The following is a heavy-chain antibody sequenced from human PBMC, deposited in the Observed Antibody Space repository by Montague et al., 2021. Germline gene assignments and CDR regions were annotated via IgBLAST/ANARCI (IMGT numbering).Heavy chain of an antibody. CDR3: ARSLYCRGGSCYSGFDP. D-gene: IGHD2-15*01. CDR2: IYYNGTT. V-gene: IGHV4-39*01. J-gene: IGHJ5*02. Sequence: SETLSLTCTVSGGSISSASYYWGWIPQPPGKGLEFIGVIYYNGTTYHNPSLKSRVTVSMDTSKNQFSLKLSSVTAADTAVYYCARSLYCRGGSCYSGFDPWEQGPLATASS. CDR1: GGSISSASYY.